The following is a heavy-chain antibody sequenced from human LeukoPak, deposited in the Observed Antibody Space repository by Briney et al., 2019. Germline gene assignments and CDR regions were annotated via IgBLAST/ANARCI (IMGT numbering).Heavy chain of an antibody. V-gene: IGHV4-4*07. CDR2: IYTSGST. D-gene: IGHD6-13*01. Sequence: SETLSLTCTVSGGSISSYYWSWIRQPAGKGLEWIGRIYTSGSTNYNPSLKSRVTMSVDTSKNQFSLKLSSVTAADPAVYYCARVSYSSSWYGTYYFDYWGQGTLVTVSS. CDR1: GGSISSYY. J-gene: IGHJ4*02. CDR3: ARVSYSSSWYGTYYFDY.